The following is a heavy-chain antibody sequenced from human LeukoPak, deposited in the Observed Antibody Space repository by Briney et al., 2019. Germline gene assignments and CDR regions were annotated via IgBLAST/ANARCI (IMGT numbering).Heavy chain of an antibody. V-gene: IGHV4-4*02. CDR3: ARRVQYGDYAFDI. CDR1: GGSISSSNW. D-gene: IGHD4-17*01. J-gene: IGHJ3*02. Sequence: SGTLSLTCAVSGGSISSSNWWSWVRQPPGKGLEWIGEIYHSGSTNYNPSLKSRVTISVDKSKDQFSLKLSSVTAADTAVYYCARRVQYGDYAFDIWGQGTMVTVSS. CDR2: IYHSGST.